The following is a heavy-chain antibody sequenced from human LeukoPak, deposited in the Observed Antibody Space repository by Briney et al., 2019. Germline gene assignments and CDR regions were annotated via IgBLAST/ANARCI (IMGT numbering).Heavy chain of an antibody. CDR2: IKEDGSEN. J-gene: IGHJ6*03. CDR1: GFTFSRYW. D-gene: IGHD2-15*01. CDR3: ARQKAVVVVAATPDEDYGDYVDYYYYMDV. Sequence: GGSLRLSCAASGFTFSRYWMSWVRHAPRKGREWVANIKEDGSENYYVDSMKGRLTSSRDNGKNSLSMQIKSLRAEDTAVYYCARQKAVVVVAATPDEDYGDYVDYYYYMDVWGKGTTVTVSS. V-gene: IGHV3-7*01.